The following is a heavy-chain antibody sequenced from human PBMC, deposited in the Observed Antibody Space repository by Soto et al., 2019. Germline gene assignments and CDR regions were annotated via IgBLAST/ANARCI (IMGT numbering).Heavy chain of an antibody. J-gene: IGHJ4*02. V-gene: IGHV3-64D*06. D-gene: IGHD1-20*01. CDR3: VSGPYNWNNIHLDY. CDR2: ISSNGGST. Sequence: GGSLRLSCSASGFTFSSYAMHWVRQAPGQGLEYVSAISSNGGSTYYADSVKGRFTISRDNSKNTLYLQMSSLRPEDTAVYYCVSGPYNWNNIHLDYWGRGTLVTVSS. CDR1: GFTFSSYA.